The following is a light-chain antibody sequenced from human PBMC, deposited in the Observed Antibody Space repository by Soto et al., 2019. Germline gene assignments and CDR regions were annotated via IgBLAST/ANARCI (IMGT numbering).Light chain of an antibody. Sequence: EIVLTQSPGTLSLSPGERATLSCRASQSVGSIYLAWYQQKPGQAPRLLIYGASSRATGIPDRFSGSGSGTDFTLTISRLEPEDFALYYCQQYGRSPPYTFGQGTKLEIK. J-gene: IGKJ2*01. CDR1: QSVGSIY. V-gene: IGKV3-20*01. CDR2: GAS. CDR3: QQYGRSPPYT.